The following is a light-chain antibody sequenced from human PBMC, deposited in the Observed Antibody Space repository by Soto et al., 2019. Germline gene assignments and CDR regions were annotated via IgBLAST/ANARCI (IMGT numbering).Light chain of an antibody. Sequence: DIQMTQSPSSLSASVGDRVTITCRASQSIGIFLNWYQLKPGKAPKLLIYAASSLQSGVQSRFSGTGSGTDFTLTISSLHPEDFATYYCQESYSSPYTFGQGAKLEIK. V-gene: IGKV1-39*01. CDR1: QSIGIF. CDR3: QESYSSPYT. J-gene: IGKJ2*01. CDR2: AAS.